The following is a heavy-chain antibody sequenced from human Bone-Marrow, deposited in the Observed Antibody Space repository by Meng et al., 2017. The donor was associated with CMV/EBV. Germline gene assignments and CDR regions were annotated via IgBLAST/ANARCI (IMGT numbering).Heavy chain of an antibody. CDR2: IIPILGIA. Sequence: SVKVSCKASGGTFSSYTISWVRQAPGQGLEWMGRIIPILGIANYAQKFQGRVTITADKSTSTAYMELSSLRSEDTAVYYCARARPRVDIVATARRNYGMDVCGQGTTVTVSS. CDR1: GGTFSSYT. CDR3: ARARPRVDIVATARRNYGMDV. D-gene: IGHD5-12*01. J-gene: IGHJ6*02. V-gene: IGHV1-69*02.